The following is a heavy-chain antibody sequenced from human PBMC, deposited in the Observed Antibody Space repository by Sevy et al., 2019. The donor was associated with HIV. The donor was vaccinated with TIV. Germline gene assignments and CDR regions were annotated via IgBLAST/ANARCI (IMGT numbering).Heavy chain of an antibody. CDR2: ITTSGGTI. V-gene: IGHV3-48*01. CDR1: GFTFSSYD. D-gene: IGHD3-16*01. CDR3: ARDKMGGSFDI. Sequence: GGSLRLSCAASGFTFSSYDMNWVRQAPGKGLEWVSFITTSGGTIYYADSVKGRFTVSRDSAENSLYLQMNSLRVEDTAVCYCARDKMGGSFDIWGQGTMVTVSS. J-gene: IGHJ3*02.